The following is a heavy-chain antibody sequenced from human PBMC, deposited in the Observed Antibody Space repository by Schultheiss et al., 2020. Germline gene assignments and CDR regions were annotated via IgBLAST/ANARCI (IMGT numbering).Heavy chain of an antibody. J-gene: IGHJ6*02. D-gene: IGHD4-11*01. CDR3: ARVRRYSNAPDGMDV. Sequence: GGSLRLSCTTSGFTFSSYAMSWVRQAPGKGLEWVSAISGSGGSTYYADSVKGRFTISRDNAKNSLYLQMNSLRAEDTAVYYCARVRRYSNAPDGMDVWGQGTTVTVSS. CDR1: GFTFSSYA. CDR2: ISGSGGST. V-gene: IGHV3-23*01.